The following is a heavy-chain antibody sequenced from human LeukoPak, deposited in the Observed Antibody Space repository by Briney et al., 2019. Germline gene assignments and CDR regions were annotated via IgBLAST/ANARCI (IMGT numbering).Heavy chain of an antibody. V-gene: IGHV1-69*04. Sequence: GSSVKGSCNAFGGTFSSYAISCVRQGPGHRLEWMGRIIPIFGIANYAQTFQGRVTITADKSTSTAYMELRSLRSEDTAVYYCARGSGIAAAGTTDEDWFDPWGQGTLVTVSS. J-gene: IGHJ5*02. D-gene: IGHD6-13*01. CDR1: GGTFSSYA. CDR3: ARGSGIAAAGTTDEDWFDP. CDR2: IIPIFGIA.